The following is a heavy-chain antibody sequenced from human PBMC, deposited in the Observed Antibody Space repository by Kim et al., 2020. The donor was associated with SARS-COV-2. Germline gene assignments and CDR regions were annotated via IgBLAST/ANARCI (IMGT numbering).Heavy chain of an antibody. CDR3: ARGGYSGYDGSGWYFDY. Sequence: SLKSRVTISVDTSKNQFSLKLSSVTAADTAVYYCARGGYSGYDGSGWYFDYWGQGTLVTVSS. D-gene: IGHD5-12*01. J-gene: IGHJ4*02. V-gene: IGHV4-34*01.